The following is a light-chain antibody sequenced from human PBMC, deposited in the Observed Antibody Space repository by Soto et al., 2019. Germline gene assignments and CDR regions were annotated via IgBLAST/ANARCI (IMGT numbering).Light chain of an antibody. CDR1: QSLLHSNGYNY. V-gene: IGKV2-28*01. CDR3: MKALQTPLT. J-gene: IGKJ4*01. Sequence: DIVMTQSPLSLPVTPGEPASISCRSSQSLLHSNGYNYLDWYLQKPGQSPQLLIYLGSNRASGVPDRVSGSGSGTDFTLKISRVEAEDVGVYYCMKALQTPLTFGGGTKVEIK. CDR2: LGS.